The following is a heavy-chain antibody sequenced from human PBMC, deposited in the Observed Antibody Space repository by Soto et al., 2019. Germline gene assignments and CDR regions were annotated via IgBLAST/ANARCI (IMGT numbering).Heavy chain of an antibody. CDR2: IYGGGST. CDR3: ARDIARYGLDV. J-gene: IGHJ6*02. V-gene: IGHV3-53*01. Sequence: PGGSLRLSXAASGFTVGSHYMTWVRQAPGKGLEWVSLIYGGGSTYYADSVKGRFTISRDNSKNTLYLHMNSLRAEDTAVYYCARDIARYGLDVWGQGTTVTVSS. D-gene: IGHD2-15*01. CDR1: GFTVGSHY.